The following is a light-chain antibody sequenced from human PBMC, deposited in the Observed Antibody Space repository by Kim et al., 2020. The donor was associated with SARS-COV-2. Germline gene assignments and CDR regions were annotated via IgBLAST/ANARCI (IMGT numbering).Light chain of an antibody. V-gene: IGKV1-39*01. CDR1: QNIHSY. J-gene: IGKJ1*01. CDR3: LQSHRTPRT. Sequence: DIQMTQSPAFLSASVGDRVTITCRASQNIHSYVSWYQQKAGKAPKVLIYGASRLGSGVPSRFSGSGSGTDFTLTITGLRSEDFATYYCLQSHRTPRTFGQGTMVEIK. CDR2: GAS.